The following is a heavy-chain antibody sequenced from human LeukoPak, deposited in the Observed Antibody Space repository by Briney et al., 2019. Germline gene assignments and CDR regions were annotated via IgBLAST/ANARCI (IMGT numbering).Heavy chain of an antibody. CDR1: GYTLTELS. D-gene: IGHD3-22*01. Sequence: ASVKVSCKVSGYTLTELSMHWVRQAPGKGLEWMGGFDPEDGETIYAQKFQGRVTMTEDTSTDTAYMELSSLRSEDTAVYYCATVPYYYDSSGLWGQGALVTVSS. CDR3: ATVPYYYDSSGL. V-gene: IGHV1-24*01. J-gene: IGHJ4*02. CDR2: FDPEDGET.